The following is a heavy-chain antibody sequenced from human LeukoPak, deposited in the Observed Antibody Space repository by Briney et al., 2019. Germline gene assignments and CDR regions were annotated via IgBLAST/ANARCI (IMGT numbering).Heavy chain of an antibody. D-gene: IGHD3-10*01. CDR2: IYPGDSDT. CDR3: ARLRSTSYYDAFDI. CDR1: GYSFSTYW. V-gene: IGHV5-51*01. Sequence: GESLKISCKGSGYSFSTYWIAWVRQMPGKGLEWMGIIYPGDSDTRYSPSFQGRVTISADKSISTAYLQWSSLKASDTAIYYCARLRSTSYYDAFDIWGQGTMVTVSS. J-gene: IGHJ3*02.